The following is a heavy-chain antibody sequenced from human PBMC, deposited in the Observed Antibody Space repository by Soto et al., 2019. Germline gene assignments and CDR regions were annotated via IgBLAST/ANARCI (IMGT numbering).Heavy chain of an antibody. Sequence: ASVKVSCKASGYTFTSYGISWVRQAPGQGLEWMGWISAYNGNTNYAQKLQGRVTMTTDTSTSTAYMEPRSLRSDDTAVYYCARVNSNYYYYGMDVWGQGTTVTVSS. J-gene: IGHJ6*02. V-gene: IGHV1-18*01. D-gene: IGHD4-4*01. CDR1: GYTFTSYG. CDR3: ARVNSNYYYYGMDV. CDR2: ISAYNGNT.